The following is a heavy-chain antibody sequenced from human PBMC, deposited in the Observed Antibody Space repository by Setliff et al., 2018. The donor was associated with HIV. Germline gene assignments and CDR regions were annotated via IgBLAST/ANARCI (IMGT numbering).Heavy chain of an antibody. CDR3: ATLNEYAYQTGGWFDP. Sequence: ASVMVSCKASGGGSSNHAITWVRQAPGRGLEWMGVIIPIFTTTDYAQKFRGRLTINADESTDTAYMELRSLRSADTAIHYCATLNEYAYQTGGWFDPWGQGTPVTVSS. D-gene: IGHD3-16*01. V-gene: IGHV1-69*13. CDR1: GGGSSNHA. J-gene: IGHJ5*02. CDR2: IIPIFTTT.